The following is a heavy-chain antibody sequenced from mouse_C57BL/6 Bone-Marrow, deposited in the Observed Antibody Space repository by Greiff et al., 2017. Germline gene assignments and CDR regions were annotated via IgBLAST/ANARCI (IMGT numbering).Heavy chain of an antibody. V-gene: IGHV3-6*01. CDR2: ISYDGSN. D-gene: IGHD1-1*01. CDR1: GYSITSGYY. J-gene: IGHJ2*01. Sequence: ESGPGLVKPSQSLSLTCSVTGYSITSGYYWNWIRQFPGNKLEWMGYISYDGSNNYNPSLKNRISITRDTSKNQFFLKLNSVTTEDTATYYCARRGITTVVEFFDYWGQGTTLTVSS. CDR3: ARRGITTVVEFFDY.